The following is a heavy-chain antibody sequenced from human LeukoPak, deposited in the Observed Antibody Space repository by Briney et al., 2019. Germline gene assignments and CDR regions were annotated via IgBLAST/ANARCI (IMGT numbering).Heavy chain of an antibody. V-gene: IGHV3-30-3*01. CDR1: GLTFSSYA. D-gene: IGHD2-21*02. Sequence: GGSLRLSCAASGLTFSSYAMYWVRQAPGKGLEWVAVISHDGSNKYYADSVKGRFTISRDNSKNTLYLQMNSLRAEDTAVYYCARDCGGDCYLDYWGQGTLVTVSS. CDR2: ISHDGSNK. CDR3: ARDCGGDCYLDY. J-gene: IGHJ4*02.